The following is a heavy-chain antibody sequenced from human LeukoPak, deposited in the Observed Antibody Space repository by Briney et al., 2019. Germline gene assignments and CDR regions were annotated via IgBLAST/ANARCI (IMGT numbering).Heavy chain of an antibody. D-gene: IGHD3-22*01. CDR3: ARVKGYYYDSSGYYHRNDAFDI. CDR2: ISAYNGNT. J-gene: IGHJ3*02. Sequence: ASVKVSCKASGYTFTSYGISWVRQAPGQGLEWMGWISAYNGNTNYAQKLQGRVTMTTDTSTSTAYMELRSLRSDDTDVYYCARVKGYYYDSSGYYHRNDAFDIWGQGTMVTVSS. CDR1: GYTFTSYG. V-gene: IGHV1-18*01.